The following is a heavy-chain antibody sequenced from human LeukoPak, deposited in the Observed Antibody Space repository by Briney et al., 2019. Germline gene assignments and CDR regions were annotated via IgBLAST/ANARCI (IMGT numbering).Heavy chain of an antibody. CDR2: IKQDGSEK. J-gene: IGHJ4*02. Sequence: GGSLRLSCAASGFTFSSYAMSWVRQAPGKGLEWVANIKQDGSEKYYVDSVKGRFTISRDNAKNSLYLQMNSLRAEDTAVYYCAKGGITMTDYYFDYWGQGTLVTVSS. D-gene: IGHD1-14*01. CDR1: GFTFSSYA. CDR3: AKGGITMTDYYFDY. V-gene: IGHV3-7*03.